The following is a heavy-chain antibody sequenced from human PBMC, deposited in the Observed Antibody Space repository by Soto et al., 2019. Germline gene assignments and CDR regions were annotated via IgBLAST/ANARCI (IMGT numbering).Heavy chain of an antibody. J-gene: IGHJ4*02. CDR2: LSYDVSHE. Sequence: QVQLVESGGDVVQPGRSLRLSCAASGFTFSNYDMHWVRQAPGKGLEWVAVLSYDVSHEDYVDSVKGRFTISRDNSKNTLFLQMDSLTTEDTALYYCAKVVAPGIAVTGTYCDNWGQGTLVIVSS. CDR3: AKVVAPGIAVTGTYCDN. V-gene: IGHV3-30*18. D-gene: IGHD6-19*01. CDR1: GFTFSNYD.